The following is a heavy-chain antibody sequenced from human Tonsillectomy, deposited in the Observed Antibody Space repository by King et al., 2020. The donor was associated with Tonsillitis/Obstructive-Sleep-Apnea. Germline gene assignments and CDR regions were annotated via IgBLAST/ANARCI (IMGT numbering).Heavy chain of an antibody. Sequence: VQLVESGGGLVKPGESLRLSSAASGFTFSDYNMNWVRRAPGKGLEWVSSISGSGTYIFYADSLKGRFTISRDNAKNSLYLQMNSLRATDTAVYYCAGGSCLLEWLLSYYFDYWGQGTLVTVSS. J-gene: IGHJ4*02. CDR3: AGGSCLLEWLLSYYFDY. D-gene: IGHD3-3*01. CDR1: GFTFSDYN. CDR2: ISGSGTYI. V-gene: IGHV3-21*01.